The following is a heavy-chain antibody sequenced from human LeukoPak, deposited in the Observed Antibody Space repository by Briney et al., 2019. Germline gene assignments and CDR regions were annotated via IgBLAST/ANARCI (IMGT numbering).Heavy chain of an antibody. CDR3: ARGWLFQNWFDP. CDR1: GGSFSGYY. D-gene: IGHD3-22*01. V-gene: IGHV4-34*01. J-gene: IGHJ5*02. Sequence: PSETLSLTCAVYGGSFSGYYWSWIRQPPGKGLEWIGEINHSGSTNYNPSLKSRVTISVDTSKNQFSLKLSSVTAADTAVYYCARGWLFQNWFDPWGQGTLVTVSS. CDR2: INHSGST.